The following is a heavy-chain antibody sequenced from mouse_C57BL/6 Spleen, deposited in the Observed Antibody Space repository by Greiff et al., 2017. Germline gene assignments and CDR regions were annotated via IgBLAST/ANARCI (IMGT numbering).Heavy chain of an antibody. CDR2: ISSGGSYT. J-gene: IGHJ2*01. Sequence: EVQGVESGGDLVKPGGSLKLSCAASGFTFSSYGMSWVRQTPDKRLEWVATISSGGSYTYYPDSVKGRFTISRDNAKNTLYLQMSSLKSEDTAMYYSARGTGYFDYWGQGTTLTVSS. CDR3: ARGTGYFDY. CDR1: GFTFSSYG. V-gene: IGHV5-6*01. D-gene: IGHD3-3*01.